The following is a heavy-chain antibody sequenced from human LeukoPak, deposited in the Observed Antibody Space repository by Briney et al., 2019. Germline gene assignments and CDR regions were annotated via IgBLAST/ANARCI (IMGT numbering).Heavy chain of an antibody. CDR3: ARDIVAGCDS. CDR2: TYYKSTWHN. CDR1: GDSVSANA. D-gene: IGHD3-22*01. V-gene: IGHV6-1*01. Sequence: SQTLSLTCDISGDSVSANAWTWIRQSPLRGLEWLGRTYYKSTWHNEYALSLRGRITIRPDTSKNQFSLHLTSVTPDDTAVCFCARDIVAGCDSWGQGTLVTVSS. J-gene: IGHJ4*02.